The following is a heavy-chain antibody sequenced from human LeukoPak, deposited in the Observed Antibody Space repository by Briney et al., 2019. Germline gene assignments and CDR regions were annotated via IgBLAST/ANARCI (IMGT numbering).Heavy chain of an antibody. CDR1: GGSFSGYY. J-gene: IGHJ5*02. Sequence: SETLSLTCAVYGGSFSGYYWSWIRQPPGKGLEWIGEINHSGSTNYNPSLKSQVTISVDTSKNQFSLKLRSVTAADTAVYYCVRVGDSGYDYRGWIDPWGQGTLVTVSS. CDR2: INHSGST. V-gene: IGHV4-34*01. D-gene: IGHD5-12*01. CDR3: VRVGDSGYDYRGWIDP.